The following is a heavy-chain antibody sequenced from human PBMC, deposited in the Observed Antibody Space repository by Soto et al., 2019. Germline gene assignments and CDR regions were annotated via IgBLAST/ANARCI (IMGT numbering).Heavy chain of an antibody. CDR3: VKVSSFASGRGNFYAMDV. D-gene: IGHD2-21*01. V-gene: IGHV3-9*01. Sequence: EALLVESGGGLVQPGRSLRLSCEASEFTFADFAMHWVRLAPGKGLEWVSSIGWDASKIDYADSVRGRFSISRDNAKNSLFLDMNNLRREDTALYYCVKVSSFASGRGNFYAMDVWGQGTTVTVSS. CDR2: IGWDASKI. CDR1: EFTFADFA. J-gene: IGHJ6*02.